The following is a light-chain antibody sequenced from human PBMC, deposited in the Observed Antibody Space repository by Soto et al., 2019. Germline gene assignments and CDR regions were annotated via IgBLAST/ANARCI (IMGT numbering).Light chain of an antibody. CDR1: QGISTY. CDR3: QQLSGYPIT. V-gene: IGKV1-9*01. CDR2: DTS. Sequence: IQLTQSPSSLSASVGDRDTITCRASQGISTYLAWYLQKPGKAPTLLIYDTSTLQSGVPSRFSGSGSGTDFTLTISSLQPEDVATYYCQQLSGYPITFGQGTRLEIK. J-gene: IGKJ5*01.